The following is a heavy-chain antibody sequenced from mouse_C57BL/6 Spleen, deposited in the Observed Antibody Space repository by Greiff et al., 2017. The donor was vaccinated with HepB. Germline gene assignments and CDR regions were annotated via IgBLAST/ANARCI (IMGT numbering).Heavy chain of an antibody. D-gene: IGHD1-1*01. Sequence: VQLQQSGTVLARPGASVKMSCKTSGYTFTSYWMHWVKQRPGQGLEWIGAIYPGNSDTSYNQKFKGKAKLTAVTSASTAYMELSSLTNEDSAVYYCTRVITTVVATDYWGQGTTLTVSS. J-gene: IGHJ2*01. CDR2: IYPGNSDT. V-gene: IGHV1-5*01. CDR1: GYTFTSYW. CDR3: TRVITTVVATDY.